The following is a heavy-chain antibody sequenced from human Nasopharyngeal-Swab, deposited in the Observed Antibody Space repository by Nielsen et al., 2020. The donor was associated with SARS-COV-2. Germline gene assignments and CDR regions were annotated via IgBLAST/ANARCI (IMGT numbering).Heavy chain of an antibody. V-gene: IGHV1-8*01. Sequence: WVRQAPGQRLEWMGWMNPNSGNTGYAQKFQGRATMTRNTSISTAYMELSSLRSEDTAVYYCARGLYSSGFSYYYYGMDVWGQGTTVTVSS. CDR2: MNPNSGNT. D-gene: IGHD6-19*01. CDR3: ARGLYSSGFSYYYYGMDV. J-gene: IGHJ6*02.